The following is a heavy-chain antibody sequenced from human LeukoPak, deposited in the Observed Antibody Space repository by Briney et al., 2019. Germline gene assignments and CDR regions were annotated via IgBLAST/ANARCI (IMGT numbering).Heavy chain of an antibody. V-gene: IGHV1-2*02. CDR2: INPNSGGT. CDR1: GYTFTGYY. Sequence: ASLKVSCKASGYTFTGYYMHWVRQALGQGLEWMGWINPNSGGTNYAQKFQGRVTMTRDTSISTAYMELSRLRSDDTAVYYCARVEAIYSGYDYGHYYYYMDVWGKGTTVTVSS. D-gene: IGHD5-12*01. J-gene: IGHJ6*03. CDR3: ARVEAIYSGYDYGHYYYYMDV.